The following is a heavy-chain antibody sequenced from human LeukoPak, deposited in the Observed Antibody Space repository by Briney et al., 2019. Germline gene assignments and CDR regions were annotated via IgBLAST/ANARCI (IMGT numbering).Heavy chain of an antibody. D-gene: IGHD4-17*01. CDR3: ARVPFGDYAPDY. J-gene: IGHJ4*02. CDR2: IYPGVSDT. Sequence: EEALKISCKGSGYTFTSYWIGWVRQVPGKGLEWMGIIYPGVSDTKYSPSFQGQVTISADKSITPAYLQWSSLKASDTAMYYCARVPFGDYAPDYWGQGTLVTVSP. CDR1: GYTFTSYW. V-gene: IGHV5-51*01.